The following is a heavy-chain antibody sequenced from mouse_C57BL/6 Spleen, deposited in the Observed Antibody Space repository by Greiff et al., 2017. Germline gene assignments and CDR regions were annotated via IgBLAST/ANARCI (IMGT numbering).Heavy chain of an antibody. Sequence: EVMLVESGGGLVKPGGSLKLSCAASGFTFSSYAMSWVRQTPEKRLEWVATISDGGSYTYYPDNVKGRFTISRDNAKNNLYLQMSHLKSEDTAMYYCARDRRITTVVARNYFDYWGQGTTLTVSS. V-gene: IGHV5-4*01. CDR3: ARDRRITTVVARNYFDY. D-gene: IGHD1-1*01. CDR2: ISDGGSYT. J-gene: IGHJ2*01. CDR1: GFTFSSYA.